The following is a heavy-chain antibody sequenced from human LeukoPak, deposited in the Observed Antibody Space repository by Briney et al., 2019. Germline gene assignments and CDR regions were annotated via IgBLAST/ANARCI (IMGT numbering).Heavy chain of an antibody. CDR1: GDSISSSHW. Sequence: ETLSLTCAVSGDSISSSHWWSWVRQAPGKGLEWVSLIDRGDNTYYTDSVKGRFTISRDTSKSALYLQMNSLKAEDTAVYYCARDSCSVTMCFGFFDYWGQGSLVTVSS. V-gene: IGHV3-53*01. D-gene: IGHD2-15*01. CDR3: ARDSCSVTMCFGFFDY. J-gene: IGHJ4*02. CDR2: IDRGDNT.